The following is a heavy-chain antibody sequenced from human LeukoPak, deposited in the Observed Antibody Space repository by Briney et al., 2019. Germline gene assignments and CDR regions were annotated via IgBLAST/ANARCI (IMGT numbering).Heavy chain of an antibody. V-gene: IGHV1-18*01. CDR3: ARDKGPYGPEDPDAFDI. CDR2: ISAYNGNT. CDR1: GYTFTSYG. Sequence: GASVKVSCKASGYTFTSYGISWVRQAPGQGLEWMGWISAYNGNTNYAQKLQGRVTMTTDTSTSTAYMELRSLRSDDTAVYYCARDKGPYGPEDPDAFDIWGQGTMVTVSS. J-gene: IGHJ3*02. D-gene: IGHD4-17*01.